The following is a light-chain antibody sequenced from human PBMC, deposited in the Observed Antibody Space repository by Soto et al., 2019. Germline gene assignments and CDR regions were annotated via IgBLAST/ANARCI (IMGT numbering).Light chain of an antibody. CDR2: DVS. J-gene: IGLJ1*01. Sequence: QSALTQPASVSGSPGQSITISCTGTSSDFDGYNYVSWYQQHPGKAPKLMIYDVSNRPSGVSNRFSGSKSGNTASLTISGLQAEDEADYYCSSYASSFFFGTGTKLTVL. V-gene: IGLV2-14*01. CDR3: SSYASSFF. CDR1: SSDFDGYNY.